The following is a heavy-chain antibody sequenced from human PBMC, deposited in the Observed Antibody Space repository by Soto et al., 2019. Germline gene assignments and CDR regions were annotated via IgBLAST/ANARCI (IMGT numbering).Heavy chain of an antibody. D-gene: IGHD6-19*01. Sequence: SETLSLTCTVSGGSISSYYWSWIRQPPGKGLEWIGYIYYSGSTNYNPSLKSRVTISVDTSKNQFSLKLSSVTAADTAVYYCARLAVAGTGQFQHWGQGTLVTVSS. J-gene: IGHJ1*01. CDR1: GGSISSYY. CDR3: ARLAVAGTGQFQH. V-gene: IGHV4-59*01. CDR2: IYYSGST.